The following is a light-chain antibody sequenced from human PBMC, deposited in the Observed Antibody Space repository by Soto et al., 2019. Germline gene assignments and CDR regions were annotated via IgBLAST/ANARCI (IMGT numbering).Light chain of an antibody. J-gene: IGKJ4*01. Sequence: DIQMTQSPSSLSASVGDRVTITCRSSQPISTSLSWYQQKPGRAPNLLIYAASNLQSGVPSRFSGSGSGTDFTLTISSLQPEDFATYYCQQTYSNPLSFGGGTKVEI. CDR1: QPISTS. V-gene: IGKV1-39*01. CDR3: QQTYSNPLS. CDR2: AAS.